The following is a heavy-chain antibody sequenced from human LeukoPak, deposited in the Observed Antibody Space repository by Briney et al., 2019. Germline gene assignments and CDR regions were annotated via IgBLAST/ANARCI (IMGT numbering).Heavy chain of an antibody. Sequence: SETLSLTCAVSGYSISSGYYWSWIRQPPGKGLEWIGYIYYSGSTNYNPSLKSRVTISVDTSKNQFSLKLSSVTAADTAVYYCARGNYYDSSGIDYWGQGTLVTVSS. CDR2: IYYSGST. CDR1: GYSISSGYY. CDR3: ARGNYYDSSGIDY. J-gene: IGHJ4*02. D-gene: IGHD3-22*01. V-gene: IGHV4-61*01.